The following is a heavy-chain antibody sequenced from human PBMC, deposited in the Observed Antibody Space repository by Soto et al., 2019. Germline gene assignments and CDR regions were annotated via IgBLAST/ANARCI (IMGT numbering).Heavy chain of an antibody. J-gene: IGHJ4*02. D-gene: IGHD3-22*01. Sequence: PGGSLRLSCAASGFTFSDYYMSWIRQAPGKGLEWVSYISSSGSTIYYADSVKGRFTISRDNAKNSLYLQMNSLRAEDTAVYYCARDHYYDSSGYYGSFDYWGQGTLVTVSS. V-gene: IGHV3-11*01. CDR2: ISSSGSTI. CDR1: GFTFSDYY. CDR3: ARDHYYDSSGYYGSFDY.